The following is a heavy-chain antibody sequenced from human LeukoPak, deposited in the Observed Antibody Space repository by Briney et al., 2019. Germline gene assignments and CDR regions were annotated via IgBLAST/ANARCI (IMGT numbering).Heavy chain of an antibody. D-gene: IGHD4-17*01. J-gene: IGHJ4*02. CDR3: AAMTTVTMYFYFFDS. CDR2: INHSGST. V-gene: IGHV4-34*01. Sequence: PSETLSLTCPVYGGSFSGYYWSWLRQPPGKGLDWMGEINHSGSTNYNPCIKSRVTISVATSKNQFSLKLSSVTAADTAIYYCAAMTTVTMYFYFFDSWGQGTLLTVSS. CDR1: GGSFSGYY.